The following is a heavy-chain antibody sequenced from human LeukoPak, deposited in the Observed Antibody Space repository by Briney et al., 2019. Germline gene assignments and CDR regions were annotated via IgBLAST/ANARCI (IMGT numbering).Heavy chain of an antibody. Sequence: SETLSLTCAVYGGSFSGYYWSWIRQPPGKGLEWIGEINHSGSTNYNPSLKSRVTISVDTSKNQFSLKLSSVTAAGTAVYYCAPLASPDYFDYWGQGTLVTVSS. CDR1: GGSFSGYY. V-gene: IGHV4-34*01. J-gene: IGHJ4*02. CDR2: INHSGST. CDR3: APLASPDYFDY.